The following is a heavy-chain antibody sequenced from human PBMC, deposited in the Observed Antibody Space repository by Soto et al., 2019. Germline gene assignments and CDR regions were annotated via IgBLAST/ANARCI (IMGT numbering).Heavy chain of an antibody. D-gene: IGHD6-19*01. V-gene: IGHV4-4*02. CDR3: ARSLGWYAVDY. J-gene: IGHJ4*02. CDR2: MSHIGSV. CDR1: GVSIGSNYY. Sequence: QVLLQESGPGLVQPSGTLSLSCVVSGVSIGSNYYWGWVRQPPGKGLEWLGDMSHIGSVNYNPSLKSRVTISMVKSQNQFSLKLDSMTAADTAVYYCARSLGWYAVDYWGQGTLVIVSS.